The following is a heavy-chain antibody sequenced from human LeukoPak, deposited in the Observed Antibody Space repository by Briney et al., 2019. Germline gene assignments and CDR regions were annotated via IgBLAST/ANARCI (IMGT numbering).Heavy chain of an antibody. CDR2: ISYDGSNK. J-gene: IGHJ4*02. Sequence: PGRSLRLSCAAFGFTFSSYGLHWVRQAPGKGLEWVAVISYDGSNKYYADSVEGRFTISRDNSKNTLYLQMNSLRAEDTAVYYCAMRTPTAGTFDYWGQGTLVIVSS. V-gene: IGHV3-30*03. D-gene: IGHD6-19*01. CDR3: AMRTPTAGTFDY. CDR1: GFTFSSYG.